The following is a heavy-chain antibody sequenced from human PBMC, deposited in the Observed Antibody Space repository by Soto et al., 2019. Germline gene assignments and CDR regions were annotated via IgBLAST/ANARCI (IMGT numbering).Heavy chain of an antibody. V-gene: IGHV3-9*01. CDR2: ISWNSGSI. CDR3: AKAGYSYAHIPFDY. D-gene: IGHD5-18*01. CDR1: GFTFDDYA. J-gene: IGHJ4*02. Sequence: GGSLRLSCAASGFTFDDYAMHWVRQAPGKGLEWVSGISWNSGSIGYADSVKGRFTISRDNAKNSLYLQMNSLRAEDTALYYCAKAGYSYAHIPFDYWGQGTLVTVSS.